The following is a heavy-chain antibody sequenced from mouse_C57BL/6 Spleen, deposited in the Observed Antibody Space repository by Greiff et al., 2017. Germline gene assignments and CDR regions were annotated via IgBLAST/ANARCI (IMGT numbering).Heavy chain of an antibody. D-gene: IGHD3-2*02. Sequence: VKLVESGAELVRPGTSVKMSCKASGYTFTNYWIGWAKQRPGHGLEWIGDIYPGGGYTNYNEKCKGKATLTADKSSSTAYMQFSSLTSEDSAIYYCAREGAQATFDYWGQGTTLTVSS. J-gene: IGHJ2*01. CDR3: AREGAQATFDY. V-gene: IGHV1-63*01. CDR2: IYPGGGYT. CDR1: GYTFTNYW.